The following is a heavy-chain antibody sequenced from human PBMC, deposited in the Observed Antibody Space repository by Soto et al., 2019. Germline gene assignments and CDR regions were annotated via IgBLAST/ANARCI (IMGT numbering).Heavy chain of an antibody. CDR1: GFTFSTYA. J-gene: IGHJ4*02. V-gene: IGHV3-30*04. Sequence: GGSLRLSCAASGFTFSTYAMHWVRQAPGKGLDWVAVTSYNGRNQYYADSVKGRFTISRDNSRNTVYLQMSSLRAEDTAVYYCARDRGFSYGLDYWGQGTLVTVS. CDR2: TSYNGRNQ. D-gene: IGHD5-18*01. CDR3: ARDRGFSYGLDY.